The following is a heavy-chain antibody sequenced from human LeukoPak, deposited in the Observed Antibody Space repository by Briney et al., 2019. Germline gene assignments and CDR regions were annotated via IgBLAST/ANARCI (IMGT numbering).Heavy chain of an antibody. CDR2: IRFDGTIK. CDR1: GFTFSSYG. V-gene: IGHV3-30*02. D-gene: IGHD2-2*01. Sequence: GGSLRLSCAASGFTFSSYGMHWVRQAPGKGLEWVAFIRFDGTIKHYADSVKGRFTISRDNSKNTLYLQMNSLRAEDTAVYYCARDPWGYCSSTSCYVGSWFDPWGQGTLVTVSS. CDR3: ARDPWGYCSSTSCYVGSWFDP. J-gene: IGHJ5*02.